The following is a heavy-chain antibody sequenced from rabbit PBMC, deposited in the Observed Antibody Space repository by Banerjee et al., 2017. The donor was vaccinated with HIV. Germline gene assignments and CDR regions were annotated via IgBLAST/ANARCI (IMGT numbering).Heavy chain of an antibody. CDR3: ARDISYVGDGYATGYFNL. D-gene: IGHD6-1*01. J-gene: IGHJ4*01. CDR2: LYTGSSGST. Sequence: QEQLEESGGGLVTPGGTLTLTCTASGFSFSSRHYMCWVRQAPGKGLEWIACLYTGSSGSTYYASWAKGRFTISKTSSTTVTLQMTSLTAADTATYFCARDISYVGDGYATGYFNLWGPGTLVTVS. CDR1: GFSFSSRHY. V-gene: IGHV1S45*01.